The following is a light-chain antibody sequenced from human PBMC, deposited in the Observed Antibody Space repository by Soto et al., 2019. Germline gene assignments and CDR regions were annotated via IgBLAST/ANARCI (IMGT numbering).Light chain of an antibody. J-gene: IGLJ3*02. V-gene: IGLV2-23*01. Sequence: QSVLTQPASVSGSPGQSITISCTGTSSDVGSYNFVSWYQQHPGRAPKLMIYEGSRRPSGVSNRFSGSKSGNTASLTISGLQAEDEADYYCCSYADSSTLVFGVGTKLTVL. CDR2: EGS. CDR1: SSDVGSYNF. CDR3: CSYADSSTLV.